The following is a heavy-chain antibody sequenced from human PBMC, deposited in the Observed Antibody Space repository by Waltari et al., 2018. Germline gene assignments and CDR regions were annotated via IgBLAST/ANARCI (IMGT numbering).Heavy chain of an antibody. J-gene: IGHJ4*02. D-gene: IGHD2-15*01. CDR3: ARAGRLIGYCSGGSCQPFDY. CDR1: GGSFSGYY. V-gene: IGHV4-34*01. CDR2: INHSGST. Sequence: QVQLQQWGAGLLKPSETLSLTCAVYGGSFSGYYWSWIRQPPGTGREWIGEINHSGSTNYNPSLKSRVTISVDTSKNQFSLKLSSVTAADTAVYYCARAGRLIGYCSGGSCQPFDYWGQGTLVTVSS.